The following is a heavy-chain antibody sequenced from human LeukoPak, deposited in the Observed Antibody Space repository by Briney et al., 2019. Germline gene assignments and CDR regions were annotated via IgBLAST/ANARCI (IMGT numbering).Heavy chain of an antibody. CDR2: ISGRRNST. D-gene: IGHD5-12*01. Sequence: GGSLRLSCAASGFTFGSYAMNWVRQAPGKGLEWVSSISGRRNSTYYADSVRGRFTISRDNSKNTLYLQMNSLRADDTAVYYCAKDHQEGYLNAFDIWGQGTMVAVSS. J-gene: IGHJ3*02. V-gene: IGHV3-23*01. CDR1: GFTFGSYA. CDR3: AKDHQEGYLNAFDI.